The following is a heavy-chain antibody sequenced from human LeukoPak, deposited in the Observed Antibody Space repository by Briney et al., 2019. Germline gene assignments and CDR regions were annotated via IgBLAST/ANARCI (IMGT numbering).Heavy chain of an antibody. Sequence: GRSLRLSCAASGFTFSSYAMHWVRQAPGKGLEWVAVISYDGSNKYYADSVKGRFTISRDNSKNTLYLQMSSLRAEDTAVYYCAKDRDNIVVVTASDYWGQGTLVTVSS. CDR1: GFTFSSYA. J-gene: IGHJ4*02. D-gene: IGHD2-21*02. V-gene: IGHV3-30-3*01. CDR3: AKDRDNIVVVTASDY. CDR2: ISYDGSNK.